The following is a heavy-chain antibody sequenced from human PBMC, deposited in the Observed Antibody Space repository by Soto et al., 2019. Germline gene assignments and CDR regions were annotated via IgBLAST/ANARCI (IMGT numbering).Heavy chain of an antibody. D-gene: IGHD3-3*01. J-gene: IGHJ4*02. V-gene: IGHV1-18*01. CDR2: ISPSNGQT. Sequence: QVQLVQSGTEVKKSGASVKVSCKASGYTFSNFGLSWVRQAPGQGLEWMGWISPSNGQTIYAQNFQGRVTMTTDTSTATAHMELRSLISDDTAVYYCARVIMIFGVANLGSYFDYWGQGTLVTVSA. CDR1: GYTFSNFG. CDR3: ARVIMIFGVANLGSYFDY.